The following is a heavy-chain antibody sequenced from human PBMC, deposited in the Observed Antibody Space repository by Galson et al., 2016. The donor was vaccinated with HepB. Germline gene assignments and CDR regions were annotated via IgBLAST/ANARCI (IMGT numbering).Heavy chain of an antibody. J-gene: IGHJ3*02. CDR2: ISGSGVGT. D-gene: IGHD3-10*01. CDR3: AKDRTLLVWLEMEPDDALDI. Sequence: SLRLSCAGSGFTFGSYAMNWVRQAPGKGLEWVSTISGSGVGTHYADSVKGRFIVSRENSKNTLYLLMTSLTAADAAVYYCAKDRTLLVWLEMEPDDALDIWGQGTMVTVSS. CDR1: GFTFGSYA. V-gene: IGHV3-23*01.